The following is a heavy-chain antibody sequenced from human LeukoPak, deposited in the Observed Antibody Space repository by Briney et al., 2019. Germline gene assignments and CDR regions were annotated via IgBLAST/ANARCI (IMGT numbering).Heavy chain of an antibody. V-gene: IGHV4-59*01. Sequence: PSETLSLTCTVSGGSINSYYGNWIRQPPGKGLEWIGYIYYSGSTSYNPSLKSRVTISVDTSKNQFSLKLSSVTAADTAVYYCARDTHIVLMVYAPYYFDYWGQGTLVTVSS. CDR2: IYYSGST. D-gene: IGHD2-8*01. CDR1: GGSINSYY. J-gene: IGHJ4*02. CDR3: ARDTHIVLMVYAPYYFDY.